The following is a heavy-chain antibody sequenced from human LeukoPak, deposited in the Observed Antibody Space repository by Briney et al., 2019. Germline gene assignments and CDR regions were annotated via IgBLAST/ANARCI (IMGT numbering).Heavy chain of an antibody. CDR1: RFTFINYA. J-gene: IGHJ4*02. D-gene: IGHD1-26*01. V-gene: IGHV3-23*01. CDR2: VSGSGVST. Sequence: GGSLRLSCAASRFTFINYAITWVRQAPGKGLEWVSAVSGSGVSTYYADSVKGRFTISRDSSKNTLFLQMNSLRAEDTAVYYCAKKYSGSYHLDYWGQGALVTVSS. CDR3: AKKYSGSYHLDY.